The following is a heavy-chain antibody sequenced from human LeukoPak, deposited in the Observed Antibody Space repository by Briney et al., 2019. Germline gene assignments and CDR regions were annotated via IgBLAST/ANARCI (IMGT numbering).Heavy chain of an antibody. J-gene: IGHJ5*02. CDR1: GFTFDDYA. D-gene: IGHD2-2*01. CDR2: ISWETGNK. CDR3: ARDKVSLPAAMISSWFDP. V-gene: IGHV3-9*01. Sequence: GRSLRLSCAASGFTFDDYAMHWVRQAPGKGLEWVSGISWETGNKGYADSVKGRFTISRDNAKSSLYLQMNILRAEDTAFYYCARDKVSLPAAMISSWFDPWGQGTLVTVSS.